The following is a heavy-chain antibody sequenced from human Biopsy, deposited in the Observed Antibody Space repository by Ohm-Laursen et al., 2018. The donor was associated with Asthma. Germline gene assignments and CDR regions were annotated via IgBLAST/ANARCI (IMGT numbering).Heavy chain of an antibody. Sequence: ASVKVSCKASGGTFSSDAISWVRQAPGQGLEWMGGIMPIFGTPNYAQQFQHRLTITADDSTTTVYMELSSLTLEDTAVYFCARSYCGGDCYSPFDYWGQGSLVTVSS. J-gene: IGHJ4*02. CDR3: ARSYCGGDCYSPFDY. V-gene: IGHV1-69*13. CDR1: GGTFSSDA. D-gene: IGHD2-21*01. CDR2: IMPIFGTP.